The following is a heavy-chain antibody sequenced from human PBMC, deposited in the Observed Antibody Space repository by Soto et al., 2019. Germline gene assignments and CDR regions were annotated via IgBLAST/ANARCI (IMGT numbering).Heavy chain of an antibody. V-gene: IGHV1-3*01. Sequence: QVQLVQSGAEVKKPGASVKVSCKASGYTFTSYAMHWVRQAPGQRLEWMGWINAGNGNTKYSQKFQGRVTITRDTSASTAYMELSSLRSEDTAVYYCARDWDYYGSGSYYTYNWFDPWGQGTLVTVSS. J-gene: IGHJ5*02. CDR1: GYTFTSYA. CDR2: INAGNGNT. D-gene: IGHD3-10*01. CDR3: ARDWDYYGSGSYYTYNWFDP.